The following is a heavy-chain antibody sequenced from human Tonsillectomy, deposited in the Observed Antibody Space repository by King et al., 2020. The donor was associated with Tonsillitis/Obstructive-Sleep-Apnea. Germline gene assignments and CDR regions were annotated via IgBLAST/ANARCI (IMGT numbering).Heavy chain of an antibody. CDR1: GGTFSSSA. CDR2: IIPILALT. J-gene: IGHJ6*02. V-gene: IGHV1-69*10. D-gene: IGHD3-10*01. Sequence: VQLVESGAGVKKPGSSVKVSCKTSGGTFSSSAISWVRQAPGQGLEWMGGIIPILALTNYAQKFQGRVTITADKSTSTAYMELSSLRSEDTAVYYCAREESPESNFYYYDMDVWGQGTTVTVSS. CDR3: AREESPESNFYYYDMDV.